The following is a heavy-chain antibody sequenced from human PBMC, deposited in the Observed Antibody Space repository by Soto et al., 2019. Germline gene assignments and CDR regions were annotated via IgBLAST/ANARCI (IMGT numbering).Heavy chain of an antibody. J-gene: IGHJ6*03. CDR2: ISYDGSNK. V-gene: IGHV3-30*18. CDR1: GFTFSSYG. Sequence: QVQLVESGGGVVQPGRSLRLSCAASGFTFSSYGMHWVRQAPGKGLEWVAVISYDGSNKYYADSVKGRFTNSRDNSKNSLHQQIHSLRAQDTAVYYCAKANLLALRYYSYMDVLGKGTTVTLSS. D-gene: IGHD2-8*01. CDR3: AKANLLALRYYSYMDV.